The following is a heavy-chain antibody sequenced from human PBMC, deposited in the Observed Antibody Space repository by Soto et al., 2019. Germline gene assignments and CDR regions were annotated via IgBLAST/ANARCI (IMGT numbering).Heavy chain of an antibody. D-gene: IGHD4-17*01. CDR3: ARGAVTTNYYYYGMDV. J-gene: IGHJ6*02. CDR2: ISYDGSSK. Sequence: LKISCAASGFTFSAYAMHWVRQAPVKGLEWVALISYDGSSKNYADSVKGRFTISRDNSKNTLYLQMNSLRNEDTAVYYCARGAVTTNYYYYGMDVWGRGTTVTVSS. V-gene: IGHV3-30-3*01. CDR1: GFTFSAYA.